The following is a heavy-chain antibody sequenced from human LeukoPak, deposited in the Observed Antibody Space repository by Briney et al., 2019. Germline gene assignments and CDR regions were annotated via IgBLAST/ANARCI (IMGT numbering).Heavy chain of an antibody. D-gene: IGHD6-6*01. CDR1: GYSISSGYY. J-gene: IGHJ4*02. CDR3: ARTLGQLAWSTRDY. CDR2: IYHSGST. Sequence: SETLSLTCAVSGYSISSGYYCAWIRQPPGKGLEWIGSIYHSGSTYYNPSLKSRVTISVDTSKNQFSLKLSSVTAADTAVYYCARTLGQLAWSTRDYWGQGTLVTVSS. V-gene: IGHV4-38-2*01.